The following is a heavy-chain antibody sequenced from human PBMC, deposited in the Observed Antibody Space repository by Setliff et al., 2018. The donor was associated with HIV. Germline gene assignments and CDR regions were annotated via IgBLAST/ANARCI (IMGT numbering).Heavy chain of an antibody. D-gene: IGHD4-17*01. CDR2: IYSTGST. CDR3: AKGAGFYGDYTFDY. Sequence: SETLSLTCTVSGASISSHYWSWVRQSPGRELEWIGYIYSTGSTNYNPSLQSRVSISMDASKNKFSLKVTSVTSADTAVYYCAKGAGFYGDYTFDYWGQGHLVTVSS. CDR1: GASISSHY. J-gene: IGHJ4*02. V-gene: IGHV4-59*11.